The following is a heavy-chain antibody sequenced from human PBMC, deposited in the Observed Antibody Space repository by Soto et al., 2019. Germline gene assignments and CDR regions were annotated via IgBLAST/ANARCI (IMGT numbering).Heavy chain of an antibody. J-gene: IGHJ4*02. CDR2: INHSGST. CDR3: ASIPMVRGVIRRTSVDY. V-gene: IGHV4-34*01. Sequence: SETLSLTCAVYGGSFSGYYWSWIRQPPGKGLEWIGEINHSGSTNYNPSLKSRVTISVDTSKNQFSLKLSSVTAADTAVYYCASIPMVRGVIRRTSVDYWGQGTLVTVSS. D-gene: IGHD3-10*01. CDR1: GGSFSGYY.